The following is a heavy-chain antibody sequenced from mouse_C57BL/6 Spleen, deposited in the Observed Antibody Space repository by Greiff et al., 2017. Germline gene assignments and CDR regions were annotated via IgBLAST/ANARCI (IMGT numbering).Heavy chain of an antibody. Sequence: VKLQEPGAELMKPGASVKLSCKATGYTFTGYWIEWVKQRPGHGLEWIGEILPGSGSTNYNEKFKGKATITADTSSRTAYMQLSSLTTADSAIYYCASSGTTDYFDYWGQGTTLTVSS. J-gene: IGHJ2*01. CDR2: ILPGSGST. CDR3: ASSGTTDYFDY. CDR1: GYTFTGYW. V-gene: IGHV1-9*01. D-gene: IGHD1-1*01.